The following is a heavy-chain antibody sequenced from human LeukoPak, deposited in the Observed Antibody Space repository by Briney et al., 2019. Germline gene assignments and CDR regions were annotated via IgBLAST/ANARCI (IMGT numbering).Heavy chain of an antibody. CDR1: GGSISSYY. CDR2: IYYSGST. CDR3: ARDYVVVAPLWYYYYMDV. J-gene: IGHJ6*03. Sequence: SETLSLTCTVSGGSISSYYWSWIRQPPGKGLEWIGYIYYSGSTNYNPSLKSRVTISVDTSKNQFSLKLSSVTAADTAVYYCARDYVVVAPLWYYYYMDVWGKGTTVTVSS. D-gene: IGHD2-2*01. V-gene: IGHV4-59*12.